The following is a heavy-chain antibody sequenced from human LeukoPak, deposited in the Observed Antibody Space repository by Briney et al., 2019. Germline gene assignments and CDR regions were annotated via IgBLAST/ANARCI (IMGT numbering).Heavy chain of an antibody. CDR3: ARNTIFGVVTPFDY. J-gene: IGHJ4*02. D-gene: IGHD3-3*01. CDR2: IIPIFGTA. V-gene: IGHV1-69*13. Sequence: SVKVSCKASGGTFSSYAISWVRQAPGQGLEWMGGIIPIFGTANYAQKFQGRVTITADESTSTAYMEMSSLRSEDTAVYYCARNTIFGVVTPFDYWGQGTLVTVSS. CDR1: GGTFSSYA.